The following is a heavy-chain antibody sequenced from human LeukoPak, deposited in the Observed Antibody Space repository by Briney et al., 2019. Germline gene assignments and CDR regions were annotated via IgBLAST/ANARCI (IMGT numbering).Heavy chain of an antibody. CDR2: ISAYNGNT. Sequence: ASVKVSCKASGYTFTSYGISWVRQAPGQGLEWMGWISAYNGNTNYAQKLQGRVTMTTDTSTSTAYMELRGLRSDDTAVYYCARDRTSFIAAAGNAFDIWGQGTMVTVSS. J-gene: IGHJ3*02. CDR1: GYTFTSYG. CDR3: ARDRTSFIAAAGNAFDI. D-gene: IGHD6-13*01. V-gene: IGHV1-18*01.